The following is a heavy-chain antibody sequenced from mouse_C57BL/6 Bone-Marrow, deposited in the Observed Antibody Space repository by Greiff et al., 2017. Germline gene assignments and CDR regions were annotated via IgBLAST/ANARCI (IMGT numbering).Heavy chain of an antibody. CDR1: GFSFNTYA. D-gene: IGHD2-4*01. J-gene: IGHJ4*01. CDR2: IRSKSNNYAT. CDR3: VRQDDYEGY. Sequence: VQLKESGGGLVQPKGSLKLSCAASGFSFNTYAMNWVRQAPGKGLEWVARIRSKSNNYATYYADSVKDRFTISRDDSESMLYLQMNNLKTEDTAMYYCVRQDDYEGYWGQGTSVTVSS. V-gene: IGHV10-1*01.